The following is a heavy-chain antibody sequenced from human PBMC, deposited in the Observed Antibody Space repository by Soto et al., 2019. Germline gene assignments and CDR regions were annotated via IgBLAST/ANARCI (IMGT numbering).Heavy chain of an antibody. J-gene: IGHJ4*02. Sequence: GGSLRLSCAASEFTFSSYARSWVRQAPGKGLEWVSAISYGSGTTYYAASVKGRFTISRDNYKNRLYLQMPSLRAEDTSVYYCAKNPGYYYDSTGYHSDYWGQGT. D-gene: IGHD3-22*01. CDR2: ISYGSGTT. CDR3: AKNPGYYYDSTGYHSDY. CDR1: EFTFSSYA. V-gene: IGHV3-23*01.